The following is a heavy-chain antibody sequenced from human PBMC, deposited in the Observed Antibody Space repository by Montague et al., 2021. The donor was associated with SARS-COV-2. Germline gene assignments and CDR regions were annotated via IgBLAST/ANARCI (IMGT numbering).Heavy chain of an antibody. Sequence: SLRLSCAAYGFTFSTYWMTWVRQAPGKGLEWVANIKQDGSAQYDXDSXRGRFTASRDNAKKSLFLQMNSLRAEDTAVYFCARDPVEQQQLVHSLDYWGQGTLVIVSS. V-gene: IGHV3-7*01. D-gene: IGHD6-13*01. CDR3: ARDPVEQQQLVHSLDY. CDR2: IKQDGSAQ. CDR1: GFTFSTYW. J-gene: IGHJ4*02.